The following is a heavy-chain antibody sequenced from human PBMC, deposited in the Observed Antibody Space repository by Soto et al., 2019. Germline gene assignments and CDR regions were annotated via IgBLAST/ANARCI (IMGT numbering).Heavy chain of an antibody. CDR1: GFPFSIYN. CDR2: ITSDTNTI. CDR3: AGSVEGHFDY. V-gene: IGHV3-48*02. J-gene: IGHJ4*02. Sequence: EVQLVESGGGLVQPGGSLRLTCVASGFPFSIYNMNWVRQAPGKGLEWSSYITSDTNTIKYADSVKGGFTISRDNAKNLVYLQINSLGDEDTAVFFCAGSVEGHFDYWGQGTVVTVSS. D-gene: IGHD6-19*01.